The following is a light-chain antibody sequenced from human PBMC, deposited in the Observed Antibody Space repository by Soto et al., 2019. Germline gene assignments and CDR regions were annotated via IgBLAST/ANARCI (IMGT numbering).Light chain of an antibody. Sequence: EIVMTQSPATLSVSPGERATLSCRASESVSSNLAWYQQKPGQAPRLLIYGASIRATDIPARFSGGGSGIDFTLNISSLQSEDFAVYDCQQYNNWPPWTVGQGTKVEI. CDR2: GAS. CDR1: ESVSSN. CDR3: QQYNNWPPWT. J-gene: IGKJ1*01. V-gene: IGKV3-15*01.